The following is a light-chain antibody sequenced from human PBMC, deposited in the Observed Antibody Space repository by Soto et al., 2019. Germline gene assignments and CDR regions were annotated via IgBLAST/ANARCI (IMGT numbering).Light chain of an antibody. J-gene: IGKJ2*01. CDR2: GAS. V-gene: IGKV3-20*01. CDR1: QSVSSD. CDR3: QQYGSSPYT. Sequence: VVTQSPATLSVFPGETATLSCRASQSVSSDLAWYQQKPGQAPRLLIYGASSRATGIPDRFSGSGSGTDFTLTISRLEPEDFAVYYCQQYGSSPYTFGQGTKLEIK.